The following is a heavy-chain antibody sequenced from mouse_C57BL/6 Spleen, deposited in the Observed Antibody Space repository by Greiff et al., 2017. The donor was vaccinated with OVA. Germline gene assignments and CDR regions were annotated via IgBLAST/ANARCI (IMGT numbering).Heavy chain of an antibody. V-gene: IGHV5-16*01. CDR2: INYDGSST. D-gene: IGHD1-1*01. Sequence: DVKLVESEGGLVQPGSSMKLSCTASGFTFSDYYMAWVRQVPEKGLEWVANINYDGSSTYYLDSLKSRFIISRDNAKNILYLQMSSLKSEDTATYYCARGGDYGSSYAMDYWGQGTSVTVSS. J-gene: IGHJ4*01. CDR1: GFTFSDYY. CDR3: ARGGDYGSSYAMDY.